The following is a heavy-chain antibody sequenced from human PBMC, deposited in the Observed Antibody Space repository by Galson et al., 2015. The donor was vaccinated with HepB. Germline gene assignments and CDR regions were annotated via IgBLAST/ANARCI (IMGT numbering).Heavy chain of an antibody. V-gene: IGHV2-70*11. J-gene: IGHJ6*02. CDR1: GFSLSTSGMC. CDR2: IDWDDDK. Sequence: PALVKPTPPLTLTCTFSGFSLSTSGMCVSWIRQPPGKALEWLARIDWDDDKYYSTSLKTRLTISKDTSKNQVVLTMTNMDPVDTATYYCARSPYSGSWYAVGDYYYYGMDVWGQGTTVTVSS. D-gene: IGHD6-13*01. CDR3: ARSPYSGSWYAVGDYYYYGMDV.